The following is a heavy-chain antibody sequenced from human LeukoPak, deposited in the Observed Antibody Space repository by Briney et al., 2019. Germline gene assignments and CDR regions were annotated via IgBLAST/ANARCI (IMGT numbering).Heavy chain of an antibody. Sequence: GESLKISCKGSGYSFTSYWIGWVRQMPGKGLGGMGIFFPGDSETRHTPSFEAQLPISTDKSITIPSLHWSSLKRTDPPMFYCARRGHPKWYSSSSPFDYWGQGTLVTVSS. CDR1: GYSFTSYW. D-gene: IGHD6-6*01. J-gene: IGHJ4*02. V-gene: IGHV5-51*01. CDR3: ARRGHPKWYSSSSPFDY. CDR2: FFPGDSET.